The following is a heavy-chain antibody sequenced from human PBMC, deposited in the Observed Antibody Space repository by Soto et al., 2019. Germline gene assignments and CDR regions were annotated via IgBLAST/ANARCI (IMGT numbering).Heavy chain of an antibody. J-gene: IGHJ4*02. V-gene: IGHV1-8*01. CDR3: ARGAYYYDSSAFDY. CDR1: GYTFTSYD. D-gene: IGHD3-22*01. CDR2: MNPNSGST. Sequence: GASVKVSCKASGYTFTSYDINWVRQATGQGLEWMGWMNPNSGSTGYAQKFQGRVTMTRNTSISTAYMELSSLRSEDTAVYYCARGAYYYDSSAFDYWGQGTLVTVSS.